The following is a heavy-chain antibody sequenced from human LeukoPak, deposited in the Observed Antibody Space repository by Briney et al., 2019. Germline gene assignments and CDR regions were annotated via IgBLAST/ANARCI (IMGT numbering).Heavy chain of an antibody. CDR1: GFRFIDYW. V-gene: IGHV3-7*05. CDR2: IKKDGSEQ. CDR3: TTEFGRPGY. D-gene: IGHD3-16*01. J-gene: IGHJ4*02. Sequence: WGSLRLSCAASGFRFIDYWSSWVRQALGIGLEWVANIKKDGSEQHYVDSVKGRFNISRDNAKNSLYLQMNSLRVEDTAVYYCTTEFGRPGYWGQGTLVTVSS.